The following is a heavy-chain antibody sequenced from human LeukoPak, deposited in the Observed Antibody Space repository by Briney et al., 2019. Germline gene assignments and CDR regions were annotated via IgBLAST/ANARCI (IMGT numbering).Heavy chain of an antibody. CDR1: GFTFSGYW. CDR2: INPNGRTT. CDR3: ARVLSGSWDWFDP. V-gene: IGHV3-74*01. J-gene: IGHJ5*02. D-gene: IGHD3-22*01. Sequence: GGSLRLSCAASGFTFSGYWIRWVRQAPGKGLEWVSRINPNGRTTTYADSVKGRFTISRDNAKNTVYLQMNSLRAEDTAVYYCARVLSGSWDWFDPWGQGTLVTVSS.